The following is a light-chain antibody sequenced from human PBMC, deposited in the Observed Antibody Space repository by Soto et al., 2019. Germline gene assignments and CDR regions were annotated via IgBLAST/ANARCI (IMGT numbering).Light chain of an antibody. V-gene: IGLV2-14*01. CDR3: SSYTSSSTPCV. Sequence: QSALTQPASVSGSPGQSITISCTGTSSDVGGYNYVSWYQQHPGKAPNLMIYEVSNRPSGVSNRFSGSKSGNTASLTISGLQAEDEADYYCSSYTSSSTPCVFGTGTKLTVL. CDR1: SSDVGGYNY. CDR2: EVS. J-gene: IGLJ1*01.